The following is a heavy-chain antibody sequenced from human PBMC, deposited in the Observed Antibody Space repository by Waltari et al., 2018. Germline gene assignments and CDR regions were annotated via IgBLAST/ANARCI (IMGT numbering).Heavy chain of an antibody. CDR3: AKEGFGIAAPQYYFDY. Sequence: EVQLLESGGGLVQPGGSLRLSCAASGFTFSSYAMSWVRQAPGKGLEWVSGISGRGGSTYYADSVKGRFTISRDNSKNTLYLQMNSLRAEDTAVYYCAKEGFGIAAPQYYFDYWGQGTLVTVSS. CDR2: ISGRGGST. CDR1: GFTFSSYA. V-gene: IGHV3-23*01. D-gene: IGHD6-13*01. J-gene: IGHJ4*02.